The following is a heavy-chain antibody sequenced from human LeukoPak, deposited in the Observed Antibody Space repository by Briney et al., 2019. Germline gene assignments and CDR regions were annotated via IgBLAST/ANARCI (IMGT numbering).Heavy chain of an antibody. Sequence: SSETLSLTCTVSGYSISSGYYWGWIRQPPGKGLEWIGSIYHSGSTYYNPSLKSRVTISVDTSKNQFSLKLSSVTAADTAVYYCARERYSSGWYMTYYFDYWGQGTLVTVSS. V-gene: IGHV4-38-2*02. D-gene: IGHD6-19*01. CDR1: GYSISSGYY. J-gene: IGHJ4*02. CDR3: ARERYSSGWYMTYYFDY. CDR2: IYHSGST.